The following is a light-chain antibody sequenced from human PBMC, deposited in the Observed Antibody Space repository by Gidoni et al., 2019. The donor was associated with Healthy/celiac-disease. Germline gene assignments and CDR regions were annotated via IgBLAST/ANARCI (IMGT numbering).Light chain of an antibody. CDR3: QQYGSSPLT. J-gene: IGKJ1*01. CDR2: GAS. Sequence: EIVLTQSPGTLSLSPGERATLSCRASQSVSSSYLAWYQQKPGQAPRLLIYGASSRATGIPDRVSGSGSGTDFTLTISRLEPEDFAVYYWQQYGSSPLTFGQGTKVEIK. V-gene: IGKV3-20*01. CDR1: QSVSSSY.